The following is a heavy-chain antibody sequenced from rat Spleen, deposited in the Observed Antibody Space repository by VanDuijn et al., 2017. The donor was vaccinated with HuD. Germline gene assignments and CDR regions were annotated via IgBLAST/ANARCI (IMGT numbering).Heavy chain of an antibody. Sequence: EVQLVESGGGLVQPGRSMKLSCAASGFTFSDYNMAWVRQAPKKGLEWVATISYDGSGTYYRDSVKGRFTISRDYAKSTLYLQMDSLRSEDTATYYCARQGAYHYWGQGVMVTVSS. CDR1: GFTFSDYN. V-gene: IGHV5-7*01. D-gene: IGHD1-4*01. CDR3: ARQGAYHY. CDR2: ISYDGSGT. J-gene: IGHJ2*01.